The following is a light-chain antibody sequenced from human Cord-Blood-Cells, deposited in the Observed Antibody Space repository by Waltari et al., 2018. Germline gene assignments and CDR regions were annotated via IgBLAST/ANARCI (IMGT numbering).Light chain of an antibody. CDR1: QSVSSN. J-gene: IGKJ4*01. Sequence: EIVMTQSPATLPVSPGERSPLCCRASQSVSSNFAWYQQKTGQAPRLLIYGAATRATGIPARISGSGSGTEVTLTIISLQSEDFAVYYCQQYNNWPPLTFGGGTKVEIK. CDR2: GAA. V-gene: IGKV3-15*01. CDR3: QQYNNWPPLT.